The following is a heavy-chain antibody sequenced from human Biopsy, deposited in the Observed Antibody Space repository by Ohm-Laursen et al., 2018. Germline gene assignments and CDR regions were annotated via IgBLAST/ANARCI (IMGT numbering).Heavy chain of an antibody. V-gene: IGHV4-59*08. D-gene: IGHD2-2*02. J-gene: IGHJ6*02. CDR3: ASMPAAIHEPNYSYYGMHV. Sequence: PGTLSLTCTASGGSVNSYSWSWIRQPPGKGLEWIGYIYYSGSINYNPSLKSRVTISLDTSKNQFSLKLSSVTAADTAVYYCASMPAAIHEPNYSYYGMHVWGQGTTVTVSS. CDR2: IYYSGSI. CDR1: GGSVNSYS.